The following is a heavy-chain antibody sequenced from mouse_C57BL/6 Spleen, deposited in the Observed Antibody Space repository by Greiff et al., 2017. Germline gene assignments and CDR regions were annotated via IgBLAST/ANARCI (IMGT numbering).Heavy chain of an antibody. CDR1: GYTFTDYE. CDR3: TRDYYYGSTWFAY. D-gene: IGHD1-1*01. V-gene: IGHV1-15*01. J-gene: IGHJ3*01. Sequence: LVESGAELVRPGASVTLSCKASGYTFTDYEMHWVKQTPVHGLEWIGAIDPETGGTAYNQKFKGKAILTADKSSSTAYMELRSLTSEDSAVYYCTRDYYYGSTWFAYWGQGTLVTVSA. CDR2: IDPETGGT.